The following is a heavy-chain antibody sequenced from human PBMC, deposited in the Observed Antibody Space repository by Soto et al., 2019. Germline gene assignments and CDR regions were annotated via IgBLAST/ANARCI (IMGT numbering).Heavy chain of an antibody. CDR2: IFYSGST. CDR3: VHHGGYPYFHDF. CDR1: GGSWDNLY. J-gene: IGHJ4*01. V-gene: IGHV4-59*11. Sequence: PLQIMPLTCSVSGGSWDNLYCRRILQPPGKALEWLGEIFYSGSTKYNPSLNSRVTISADQSKNHLSLRLSSVTAADTAVYYCVHHGGYPYFHDFWGQGILDTVSS. D-gene: IGHD5-18*01.